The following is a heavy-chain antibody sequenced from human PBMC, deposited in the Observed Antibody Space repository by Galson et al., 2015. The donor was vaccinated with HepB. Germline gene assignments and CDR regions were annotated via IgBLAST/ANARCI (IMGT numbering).Heavy chain of an antibody. CDR3: ARVDESPDY. J-gene: IGHJ4*02. CDR1: QFTFSTYG. CDR2: ISSSGTYI. Sequence: SLRLSCAASQFTFSTYGMIWVRQAPGKGLEWVSSISSSGTYIFYADSVKGRFTISRHNARNSLYLQMNSLRVEDTAVYYCARVDESPDYGGQGTLVTVSS. V-gene: IGHV3-21*01. D-gene: IGHD2-2*03.